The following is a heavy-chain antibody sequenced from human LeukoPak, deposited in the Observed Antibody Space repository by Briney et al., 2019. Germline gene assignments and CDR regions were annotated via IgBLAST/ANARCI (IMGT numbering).Heavy chain of an antibody. CDR2: IYYSGST. D-gene: IGHD6-13*01. CDR1: GFTVSSNY. J-gene: IGHJ4*02. Sequence: PGGSLRLSCAASGFTVSSNYMSWVRQPPGKGLEWIGSIYYSGSTYYNPSLKSRVTISVDTSKNQFSLKLSSVTAADTAVYYCAVWIAAAGRGFDYWGQGTLVTVSS. CDR3: AVWIAAAGRGFDY. V-gene: IGHV4-59*05.